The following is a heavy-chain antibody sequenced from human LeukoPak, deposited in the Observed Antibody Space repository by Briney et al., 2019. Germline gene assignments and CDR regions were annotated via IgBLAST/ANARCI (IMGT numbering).Heavy chain of an antibody. CDR1: VGPTSGGDSY. V-gene: IGHV4-30-4*01. CDR2: IYYSGST. Sequence: KPPRTLSLTCTFSVGPTSGGDSYWSWIRHPPGKGLEWIGYIYYSGSTYYNPSLKSRVTISVDTSKNQYSLKLSSVTAADTAVYYCARFPTFGAFDIWGQGTMVTVSS. J-gene: IGHJ3*02. D-gene: IGHD3-10*01. CDR3: ARFPTFGAFDI.